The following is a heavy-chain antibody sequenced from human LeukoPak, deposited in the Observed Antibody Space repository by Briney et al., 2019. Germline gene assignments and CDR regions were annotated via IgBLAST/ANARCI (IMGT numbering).Heavy chain of an antibody. J-gene: IGHJ4*02. D-gene: IGHD6-19*01. CDR1: GFTFSSYW. CDR3: ARDQIAVAGPQSY. Sequence: PGGSLRLSCAASGFTFSSYWMGWVRQAPGKGLEWVANIKQDGSEKYYVDSVKGRFTISRDNAKNSLYLQMNSLRAEDTAVYYCARDQIAVAGPQSYWGQGTLVTVSS. V-gene: IGHV3-7*01. CDR2: IKQDGSEK.